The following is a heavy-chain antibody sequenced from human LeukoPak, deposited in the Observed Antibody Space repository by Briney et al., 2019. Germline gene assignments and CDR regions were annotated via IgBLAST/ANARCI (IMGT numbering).Heavy chain of an antibody. Sequence: PSETLSLTCTVSGGSISTYYYSWIRQPAGKGLEWIGRIYSSGSTNYNPSLKSRVTMSVETSKNQFSLILSSATASDTAVYYCARKNSGGWYFDYWGQGTLVTVSS. J-gene: IGHJ4*02. V-gene: IGHV4-4*07. D-gene: IGHD6-19*01. CDR3: ARKNSGGWYFDY. CDR1: GGSISTYY. CDR2: IYSSGST.